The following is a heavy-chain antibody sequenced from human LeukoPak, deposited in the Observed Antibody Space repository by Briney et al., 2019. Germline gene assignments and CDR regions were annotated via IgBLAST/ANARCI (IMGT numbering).Heavy chain of an antibody. CDR1: GGSISSGSYY. Sequence: SETLSLTCTVSGGSISSGSYYWSWIPQPAGKGLEWIGRIYTSGSTNYNPSLKSRVTISVDTSKNQFSLKLSSVTAADTAVYYCARVFTTMKVVVSYDALDIWGQGTMVTVSS. CDR2: IYTSGST. V-gene: IGHV4-61*02. D-gene: IGHD3-22*01. CDR3: ARVFTTMKVVVSYDALDI. J-gene: IGHJ3*02.